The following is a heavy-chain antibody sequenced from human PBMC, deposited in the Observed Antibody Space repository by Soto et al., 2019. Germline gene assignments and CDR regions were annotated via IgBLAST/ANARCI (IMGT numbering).Heavy chain of an antibody. V-gene: IGHV1-18*04. D-gene: IGHD3-22*01. CDR1: GYTFTIYG. CDR3: AKVDYYDSSGYYGY. Sequence: QVKLVQSGAEVKKPGASVKVSCKASGYTFTIYGISWVRQAPGQGLEWMGWISGYNGNTDYAQNLQDRVTLTTDASTSSVYMELRSLRSDDTAVYYCAKVDYYDSSGYYGYWGQGTLITGSS. J-gene: IGHJ4*02. CDR2: ISGYNGNT.